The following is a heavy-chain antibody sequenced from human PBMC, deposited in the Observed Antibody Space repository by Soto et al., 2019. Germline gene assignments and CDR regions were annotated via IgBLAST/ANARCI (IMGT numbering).Heavy chain of an antibody. D-gene: IGHD2-21*02. J-gene: IGHJ4*02. CDR3: ARGDVVVLTATSNFDY. CDR1: GLTFSSYT. Sequence: EVQLVESGGGLVKPGGSLRLSCAASGLTFSSYTMNWVRQAPGKGLEWVASISSSYYIKYADSVKGRFTISRDNAKNSLYLQMNSLRAEDTAVYYCARGDVVVLTATSNFDYWGQGTLVTVSS. V-gene: IGHV3-21*01. CDR2: ISSSYYI.